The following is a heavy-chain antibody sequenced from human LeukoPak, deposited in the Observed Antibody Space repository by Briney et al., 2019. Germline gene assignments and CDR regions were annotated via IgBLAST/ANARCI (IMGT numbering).Heavy chain of an antibody. CDR1: GFTFSNCW. Sequence: GGSLRLSCAASGFTFSNCWMTWIRQAPGKGLEWVANIKQDGSEKYYVDSVKGRFTISRDNAKNSLYLQMNSLRAEDTAVYYCARDINPARCSSTSCYQRWFDPWGQGTLVTVSS. J-gene: IGHJ5*02. D-gene: IGHD2-2*01. V-gene: IGHV3-7*01. CDR2: IKQDGSEK. CDR3: ARDINPARCSSTSCYQRWFDP.